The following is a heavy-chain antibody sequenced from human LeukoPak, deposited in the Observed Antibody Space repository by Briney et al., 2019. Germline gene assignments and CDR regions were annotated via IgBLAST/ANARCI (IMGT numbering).Heavy chain of an antibody. CDR1: GFTFDDCG. Sequence: GGSLRLSCAASGFTFDDCGMSWIRQAPGKGLEWISYISASGSSIQYADSVKGRFTISRDNAKNSLFLQMNSLRAEDTAVYYCARTSSALLDYWGQGTLVTVSS. CDR3: ARTSSALLDY. CDR2: ISASGSSI. D-gene: IGHD3-16*01. J-gene: IGHJ4*02. V-gene: IGHV3-11*04.